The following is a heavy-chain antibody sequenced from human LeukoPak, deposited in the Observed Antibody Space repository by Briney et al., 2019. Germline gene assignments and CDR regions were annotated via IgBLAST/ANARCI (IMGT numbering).Heavy chain of an antibody. CDR1: GFTFSSYW. CDR3: ARGRRVPAAMGNWFDP. D-gene: IGHD2-2*01. CDR2: INQDASEK. J-gene: IGHJ5*02. Sequence: GESLKISCTASGFTFSSYWMSWVRQAPGEGLEWVANINQDASEKYYVDSVKGRFTISRDNAKNSLYLQMNSLRAEDTAVYYCARGRRVPAAMGNWFDPWGQGTLVTVSS. V-gene: IGHV3-7*01.